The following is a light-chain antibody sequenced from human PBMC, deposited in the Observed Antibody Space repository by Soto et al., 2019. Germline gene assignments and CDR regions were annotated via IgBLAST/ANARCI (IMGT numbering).Light chain of an antibody. J-gene: IGKJ5*01. CDR3: QQRHSYPIT. V-gene: IGKV1-9*01. CDR2: TAS. CDR1: QGISRF. Sequence: DIQLTQSPSFLSASVGDRVTITCRASQGISRFLAWYQQKPGKAPKLLIHTASTLQSGVPSRFSGSGSGTEFTLTISNLQPEDFATYYCQQRHSYPITFGQGTRLEIK.